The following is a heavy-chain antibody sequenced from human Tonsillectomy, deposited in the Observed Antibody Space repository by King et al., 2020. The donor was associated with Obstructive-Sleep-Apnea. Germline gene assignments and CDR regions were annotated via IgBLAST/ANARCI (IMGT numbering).Heavy chain of an antibody. D-gene: IGHD3-16*02. V-gene: IGHV3-74*01. J-gene: IGHJ6*02. CDR3: AKTPYRYYGLDV. CDR1: GCTFNSYW. Sequence: VQLVESGGGLVQPGGSLRLSCAASGCTFNSYWMFWVRQTPGKGLVWLSRINSDGSSTSHAEPVKGRFTISSENAKNTLYLQMNSLRAEDTAVYYCAKTPYRYYGLDVWGQGTTVTVSS. CDR2: INSDGSST.